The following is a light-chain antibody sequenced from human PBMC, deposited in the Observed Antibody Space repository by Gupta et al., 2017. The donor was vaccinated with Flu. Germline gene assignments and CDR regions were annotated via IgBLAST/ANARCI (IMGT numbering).Light chain of an antibody. V-gene: IGLV8-61*01. J-gene: IGLJ2*01. CDR3: ILFVEPGTWL. CDR2: DTD. CDR1: AGSVSSNNY. Sequence: QSVVTQEPSLSVSPGGTITLTCDLTAGSVSSNNYPSWYRQTPGQAPRTLIYDTDSRAAVVSDRFSVSVVGNKAALTITGVQADDESDYFCILFVEPGTWLFGGGTKLTVL.